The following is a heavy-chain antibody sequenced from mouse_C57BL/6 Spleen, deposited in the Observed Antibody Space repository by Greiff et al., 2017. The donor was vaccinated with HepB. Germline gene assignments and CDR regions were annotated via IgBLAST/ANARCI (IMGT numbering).Heavy chain of an antibody. J-gene: IGHJ1*03. CDR3: AREAFYCGSSYWYFDG. V-gene: IGHV1-55*01. Sequence: QVQLQQPGAELVKPGASVKMSCTASGYTFTSYWITWVKQRPGQGLEWIGDIYPGSGSTNYNEKFKSKATLTVDTSSSTAYMQLSSLTSEDSAVYYCAREAFYCGSSYWYFDGWGTGTTVTVSS. D-gene: IGHD1-1*01. CDR2: IYPGSGST. CDR1: GYTFTSYW.